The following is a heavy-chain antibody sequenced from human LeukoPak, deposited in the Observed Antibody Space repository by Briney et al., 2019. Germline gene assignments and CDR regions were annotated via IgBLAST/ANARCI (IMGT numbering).Heavy chain of an antibody. D-gene: IGHD2-2*01. J-gene: IGHJ4*02. CDR1: GFSFTSYW. Sequence: GGSLKISCKGSGFSFTSYWIGWVRQMPGKGLEWMGIINPGDSDTRYSPSFQDQVTISADKSISTAYLQWSSLKASDTAIYYCARRTRYCSSTNCYPPDYWGQGTLVTVSS. CDR2: INPGDSDT. V-gene: IGHV5-51*01. CDR3: ARRTRYCSSTNCYPPDY.